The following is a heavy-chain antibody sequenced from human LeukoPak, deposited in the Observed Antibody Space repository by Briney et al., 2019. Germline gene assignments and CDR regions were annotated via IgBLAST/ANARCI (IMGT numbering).Heavy chain of an antibody. V-gene: IGHV3-23*01. CDR2: ISSSGGST. D-gene: IGHD4-23*01. CDR1: GFTFSTYA. J-gene: IGHJ4*02. CDR3: AIHGGNSLRFDY. Sequence: GGSLRLSCAASGFTFSTYAMSWVRQAPGKGLEWVSVISSSGGSTYYADSVKGRFTISRDNSKNTLSLQMNSLRAEDTAVYYCAIHGGNSLRFDYWGQGTLVTVSS.